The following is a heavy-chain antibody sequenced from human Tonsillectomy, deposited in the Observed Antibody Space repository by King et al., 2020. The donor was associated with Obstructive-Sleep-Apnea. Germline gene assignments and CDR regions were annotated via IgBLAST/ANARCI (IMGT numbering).Heavy chain of an antibody. J-gene: IGHJ5*02. D-gene: IGHD2-21*02. CDR1: GGSFTTYY. CDR2: IFFIGDT. Sequence: VQLQESGPGPVKPSETLSLTCTVSGGSFTTYYWSCVRQSPRNGLQAIGNIFFIGDTNSNPSLRSRVTISVDTSKNQFSLKLRSVTAADTAVYFCARTTATASGWFDPWGQGTLVSVAS. V-gene: IGHV4-59*01. CDR3: ARTTATASGWFDP.